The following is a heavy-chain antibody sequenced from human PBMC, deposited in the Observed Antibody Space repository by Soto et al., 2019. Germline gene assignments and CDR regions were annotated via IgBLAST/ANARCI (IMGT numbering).Heavy chain of an antibody. CDR1: GGTFSSYA. CDR3: AREGGGYYGSGSYGMDV. J-gene: IGHJ6*02. D-gene: IGHD3-10*01. V-gene: IGHV1-69*13. Sequence: SVKVSCKASGGTFSSYAISWVRQAPGQGLEWMGGIIPIFGTANYAQKFQGRVTITADESTSTAYMELSSLRSEDTAVYYCAREGGGYYGSGSYGMDVCGQGNTITVCS. CDR2: IIPIFGTA.